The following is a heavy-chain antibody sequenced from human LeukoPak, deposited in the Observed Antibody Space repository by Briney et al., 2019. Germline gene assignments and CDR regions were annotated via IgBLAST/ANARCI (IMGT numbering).Heavy chain of an antibody. CDR2: IYSGGST. Sequence: GGSLRLSCAASGFTVSNNYMSWVRQAPGKGLEWVSIIYSGGSTYYADSVKGRFTISRDNSKNTLYLQMNSLRAEDTAVYYCARALYSGGWYGGDYWGQGTLVTVSS. D-gene: IGHD6-19*01. J-gene: IGHJ4*02. CDR3: ARALYSGGWYGGDY. CDR1: GFTVSNNY. V-gene: IGHV3-66*02.